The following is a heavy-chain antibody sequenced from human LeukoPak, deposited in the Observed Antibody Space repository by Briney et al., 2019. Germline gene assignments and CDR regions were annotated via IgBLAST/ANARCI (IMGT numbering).Heavy chain of an antibody. D-gene: IGHD2-8*01. V-gene: IGHV3-48*01. J-gene: IGHJ4*02. CDR3: ARDRCTNGVCYTFAY. Sequence: GGSLRLSCAASGFTSSTYSMSWVRQAPGKGLEWVSYISSSSSTISYPDSVKGRFTISRDNAKNSLYLQMNNLRAEDTAVYYCARDRCTNGVCYTFAYWGQGTLVTVSS. CDR1: GFTSSTYS. CDR2: ISSSSSTI.